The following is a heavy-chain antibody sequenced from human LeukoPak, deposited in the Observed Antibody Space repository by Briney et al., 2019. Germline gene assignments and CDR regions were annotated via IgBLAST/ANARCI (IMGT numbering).Heavy chain of an antibody. CDR2: IYSGGST. D-gene: IGHD6-19*01. CDR1: GFTVSSNY. J-gene: IGHJ4*02. CDR3: GRGQQWLTAPFDY. V-gene: IGHV3-66*01. Sequence: PGGSLRLSCAASGFTVSSNYMSWVRQAPGKGLEWVSVIYSGGSTYYADSVKGRFTISRDNSKNTLYLQMNSLRAEDTAVYYCGRGQQWLTAPFDYWGQGTLVTVSS.